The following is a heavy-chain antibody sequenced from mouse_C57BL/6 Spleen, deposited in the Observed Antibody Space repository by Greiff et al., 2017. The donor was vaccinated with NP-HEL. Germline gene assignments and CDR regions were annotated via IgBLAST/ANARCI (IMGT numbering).Heavy chain of an antibody. Sequence: EVQVVESGPELVKPGASVKISCKASGYSFTGYYMNWVKQSPEKSLEWIGEINPSTGGTTYNQKFKAKATLTVDKSSSTAYMQLKSLTSEDSAVYYCARSVLRGYFDYWGQGTTLTVSS. CDR3: ARSVLRGYFDY. V-gene: IGHV1-42*01. CDR1: GYSFTGYY. CDR2: INPSTGGT. J-gene: IGHJ2*01. D-gene: IGHD1-1*01.